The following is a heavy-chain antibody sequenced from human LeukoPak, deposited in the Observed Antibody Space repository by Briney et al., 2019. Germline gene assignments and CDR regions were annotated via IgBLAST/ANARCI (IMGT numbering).Heavy chain of an antibody. J-gene: IGHJ4*02. CDR3: AKNRALHEIDY. CDR2: ISGIGGST. CDR1: GFAFSTYA. V-gene: IGHV3-23*01. Sequence: PGGSLRLSCAASGFAFSTYAMSWVRQAPGKGLEWVSGISGIGGSTYYADSVKGRFTISRDNSKNTLYLQMNSLIAGDTAIYYCAKNRALHEIDYWGQGTLVTVSS. D-gene: IGHD2-21*01.